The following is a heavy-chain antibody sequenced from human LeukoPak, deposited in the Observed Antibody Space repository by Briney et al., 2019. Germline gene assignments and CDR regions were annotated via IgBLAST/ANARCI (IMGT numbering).Heavy chain of an antibody. CDR3: AKDSLV. D-gene: IGHD6-13*01. CDR2: ISSSGNNI. Sequence: GGSLRLSCAASRFTFSNYEMNWVRQAPGKGLEWLSYISSSGNNIYYADSVKGRFTISRDNSKNTLYLQMNSLRAEDTAVYYCAKDSLVWGQGTLVTVSS. V-gene: IGHV3-48*03. CDR1: RFTFSNYE. J-gene: IGHJ4*02.